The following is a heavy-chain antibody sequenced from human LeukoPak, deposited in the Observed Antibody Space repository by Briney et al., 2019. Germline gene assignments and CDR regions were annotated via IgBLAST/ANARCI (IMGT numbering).Heavy chain of an antibody. CDR1: GGSISSSSYY. J-gene: IGHJ5*02. D-gene: IGHD2-2*01. V-gene: IGHV4-39*01. CDR2: IYYSGST. CDR3: ATSFLGYCSSTSCYAFDP. Sequence: SETLSLTCTVSGGSISSSSYYWGWIRQPPGKGLEWIGSIYYSGSTYYNPSLKSRVTISVDTSKNQFSLKLSPVTAADTAVYYCATSFLGYCSSTSCYAFDPWGQGTLVTVSS.